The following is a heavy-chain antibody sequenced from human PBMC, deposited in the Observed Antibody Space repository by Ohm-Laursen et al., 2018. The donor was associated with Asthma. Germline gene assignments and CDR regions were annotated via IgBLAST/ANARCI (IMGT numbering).Heavy chain of an antibody. CDR1: DDYY. D-gene: IGHD6-13*01. J-gene: IGHJ5*02. Sequence: DDYYWSWIRQPPGKGLEWVSGISWNSGRIGYADSVKGRFTTSRDNAENSLYLQMNSLRTEDTALYYCAKGSLAAADYNWFDPWGQGTLVTVSS. CDR2: ISWNSGRI. CDR3: AKGSLAAADYNWFDP. V-gene: IGHV3-9*01.